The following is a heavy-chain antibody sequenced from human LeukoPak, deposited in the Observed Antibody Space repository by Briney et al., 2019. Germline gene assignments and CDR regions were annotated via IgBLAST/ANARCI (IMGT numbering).Heavy chain of an antibody. J-gene: IGHJ4*02. V-gene: IGHV1-8*01. CDR1: GYTFTSYD. CDR2: MNPNSGNT. D-gene: IGHD3-10*01. Sequence: ASVTVSCKASGYTFTSYDTNWVRQATGQGLEWMGWMNPNSGNTGYTQKFQGRVTMTRETSTSTAYMELNNLRSEDTAVYYCATEGVFRGVKDNQFENWGQGTLVTVSS. CDR3: ATEGVFRGVKDNQFEN.